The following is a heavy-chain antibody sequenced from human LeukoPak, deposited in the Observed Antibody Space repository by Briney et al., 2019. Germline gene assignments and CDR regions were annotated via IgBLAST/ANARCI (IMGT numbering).Heavy chain of an antibody. Sequence: GGSLRLSCAASGFTFSSYEMNWVRQAPGKGLEWVSYISSSGSTIYYADSVKGRFTISRDNAKNSLYLQMNSLRAEDTAVYYCARESFITVTQPDAEDYWGQGTLVTVSS. CDR3: ARESFITVTQPDAEDY. V-gene: IGHV3-48*03. CDR1: GFTFSSYE. J-gene: IGHJ4*02. D-gene: IGHD4-17*01. CDR2: ISSSGSTI.